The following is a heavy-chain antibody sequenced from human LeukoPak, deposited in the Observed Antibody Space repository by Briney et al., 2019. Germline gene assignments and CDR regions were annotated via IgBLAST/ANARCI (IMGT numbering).Heavy chain of an antibody. CDR3: ARQRGYCSSTSCYTDY. V-gene: IGHV5-51*01. J-gene: IGHJ4*02. CDR2: IYPGDSDT. D-gene: IGHD2-2*02. CDR1: GYSFTSYW. Sequence: GESLKISCKGSGYSFTSYWIGWVRQMPGKGLEWMGIIYPGDSDTRYSPSFQGQVTISADKSIGTAYLQWSSLKASDTAMYYCARQRGYCSSTSCYTDYWGQGTLVTVSS.